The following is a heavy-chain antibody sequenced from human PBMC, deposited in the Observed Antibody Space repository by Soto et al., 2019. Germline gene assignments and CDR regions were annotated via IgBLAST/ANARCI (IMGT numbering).Heavy chain of an antibody. J-gene: IGHJ4*02. Sequence: GGSLRLSCGASGFTFDDYGMHWVRQAPGKGLEWVSSISWNSGRIGYAESVKGRFTISRDNVKNSLYLQMNSLRAEDTALYYCARSGEFSASDYFGFWGQGTLVTVSS. CDR3: ARSGEFSASDYFGF. CDR1: GFTFDDYG. V-gene: IGHV3-9*01. D-gene: IGHD3-10*01. CDR2: ISWNSGRI.